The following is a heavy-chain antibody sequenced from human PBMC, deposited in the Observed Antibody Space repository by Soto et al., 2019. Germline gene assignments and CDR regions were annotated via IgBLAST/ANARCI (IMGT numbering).Heavy chain of an antibody. D-gene: IGHD6-6*01. J-gene: IGHJ5*02. CDR1: GGSISSYY. CDR2: IYTSGST. V-gene: IGHV4-4*07. CDR3: AIAVRGHGARLDWFDP. Sequence: QVQLQESGPGLVKPSETLSLTCTVSGGSISSYYWSWIRQPAGTGLEWIGRIYTSGSTNYNPSLKSRVTVSVDTSKNQFALKLSSVTAADTAVYYCAIAVRGHGARLDWFDPWGQGTLVTVSS.